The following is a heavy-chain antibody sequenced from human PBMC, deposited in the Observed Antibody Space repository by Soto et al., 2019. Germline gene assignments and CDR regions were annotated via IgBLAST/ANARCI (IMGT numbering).Heavy chain of an antibody. CDR1: GGSISSGGYY. CDR3: ARERLYKWTYRYFDY. D-gene: IGHD1-7*01. V-gene: IGHV4-31*03. CDR2: IYYSGST. Sequence: TLSLTCTVSGGSISSGGYYWSWIRQHPGKGLEWIGYIYYSGSTYYNPSLKSRVTISVDTSKNQFSLKLSSVTAADTAVYYCARERLYKWTYRYFDYWGKGTLVTVSS. J-gene: IGHJ4*02.